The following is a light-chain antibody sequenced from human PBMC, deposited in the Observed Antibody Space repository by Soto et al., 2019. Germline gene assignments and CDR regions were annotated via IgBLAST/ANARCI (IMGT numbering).Light chain of an antibody. CDR2: AAS. V-gene: IGKV3-20*01. CDR1: QGVSSSP. J-gene: IGKJ1*01. Sequence: EIVLTQSPGTLSSSPGERATLSCRASQGVSSSPAAWYQQKRGQAPRLRMRAASRRARGIPDRFSSSGSATYFPLTSSRLDPEDPALYYCQQNGSPGTFGQGTKV. CDR3: QQNGSPGT.